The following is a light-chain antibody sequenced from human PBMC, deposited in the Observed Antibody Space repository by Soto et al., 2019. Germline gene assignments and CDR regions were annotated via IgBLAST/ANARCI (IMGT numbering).Light chain of an antibody. CDR1: SSDVGIYNF. J-gene: IGLJ2*01. CDR3: CSYAGSYTVI. V-gene: IGLV2-11*01. Sequence: QSALTQPRSVSGSPGQSVTISCTGTSSDVGIYNFVSWYQHHPGKAPKLMISDVYKRPSGVPDRFSGSKSGNTASLTISGLQAEDEADYHCCSYAGSYTVIFGGGTKVTVL. CDR2: DVY.